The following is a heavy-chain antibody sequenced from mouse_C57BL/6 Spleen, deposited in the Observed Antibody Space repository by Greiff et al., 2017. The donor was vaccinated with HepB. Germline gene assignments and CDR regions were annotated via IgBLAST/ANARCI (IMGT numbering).Heavy chain of an antibody. CDR3: ARTFPYYYGSSFYFDY. J-gene: IGHJ2*01. Sequence: VQLQQSGAELMKPGASVKLSCKATGYTFTGYWIEWVKQRPGHGLEWIGEILPGSGSTNYNEKFKGKATFTADTSSNTAYMQLSSLTTEDSAIYYCARTFPYYYGSSFYFDYWGQGTTLTVSS. V-gene: IGHV1-9*01. CDR2: ILPGSGST. D-gene: IGHD1-1*01. CDR1: GYTFTGYW.